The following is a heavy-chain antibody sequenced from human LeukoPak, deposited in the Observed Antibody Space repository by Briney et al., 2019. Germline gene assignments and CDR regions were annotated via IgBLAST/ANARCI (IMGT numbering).Heavy chain of an antibody. CDR2: IYSGGST. CDR3: ARDQVIESVYSSHHYFDY. Sequence: GGSLRLSCAASGVTLSSYAMSWARQAPGKGLEWVSVIYSGGSTYYADSVKGRFTISRDNSKNTLYLQMNSLRAEDTAVYYCARDQVIESVYSSHHYFDYWGQGTLVTVSS. D-gene: IGHD4-11*01. V-gene: IGHV3-53*01. J-gene: IGHJ4*02. CDR1: GVTLSSYA.